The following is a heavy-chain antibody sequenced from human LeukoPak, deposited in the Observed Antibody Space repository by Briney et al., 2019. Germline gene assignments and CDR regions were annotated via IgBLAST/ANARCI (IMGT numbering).Heavy chain of an antibody. Sequence: GGSLRLSCAASGFTVSNKYMTWVRQAPGKGLEWVSLIYSDGRTYYADSVKGRCTISRDNSKNTLYLQMNSLRAEDTAVYYCARGLSAPKYDSSGYYYYFDYWGQGTLVTVSS. CDR3: ARGLSAPKYDSSGYYYYFDY. CDR1: GFTVSNKY. CDR2: IYSDGRT. J-gene: IGHJ4*02. D-gene: IGHD3-22*01. V-gene: IGHV3-53*01.